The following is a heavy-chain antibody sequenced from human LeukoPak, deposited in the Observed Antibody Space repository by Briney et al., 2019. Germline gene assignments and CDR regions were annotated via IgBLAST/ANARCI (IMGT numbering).Heavy chain of an antibody. D-gene: IGHD6-13*01. J-gene: IGHJ4*03. Sequence: PSETLSLTCTVSGGSINSNNWGWNRKPDGQGLEWKGRIYTCSSSNYNPSLKSRVTMSVATNKNQFYQKLGSETGADTSGYYCGAEAAEQQRAFYYCGRGNLVTVSS. V-gene: IGHV4-4*07. CDR1: GGSINSNN. CDR2: IYTCSSS. CDR3: GAEAAEQQRAFYY.